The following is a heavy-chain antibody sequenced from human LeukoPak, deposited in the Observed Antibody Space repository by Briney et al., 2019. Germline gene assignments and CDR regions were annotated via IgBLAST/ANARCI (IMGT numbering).Heavy chain of an antibody. CDR2: IIPILGIA. V-gene: IGHV1-69*04. D-gene: IGHD6-13*01. CDR1: GGTFSSYA. CDR3: ARDKHIAAPGPTFDY. J-gene: IGHJ4*02. Sequence: SVKVSCKASGGTFSSYAISWVRQAPGQGFEWMGRIIPILGIANYAQKFQGRVTITADKSTSTAYMELSSLRSEDTAVYYCARDKHIAAPGPTFDYWGQGTLVTVSS.